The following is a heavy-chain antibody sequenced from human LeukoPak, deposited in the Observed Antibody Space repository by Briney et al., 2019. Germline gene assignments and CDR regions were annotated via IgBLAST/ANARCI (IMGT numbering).Heavy chain of an antibody. CDR3: ARLRAYCSESTCYGSLLDY. D-gene: IGHD2-15*01. CDR2: IYYNGST. V-gene: IGHV4-59*08. Sequence: SETLSLTCTVSGGSISSYYWSWIRQPPGKGLEWIGYIYYNGSTNYNPSLKSRVTISVDTSKNQFSLRLSSVTAADTAVYYCARLRAYCSESTCYGSLLDYWGQGTLVTVSS. CDR1: GGSISSYY. J-gene: IGHJ4*02.